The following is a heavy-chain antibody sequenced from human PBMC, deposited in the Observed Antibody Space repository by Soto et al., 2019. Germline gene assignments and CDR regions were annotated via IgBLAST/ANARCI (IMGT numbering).Heavy chain of an antibody. CDR2: IYYSGST. D-gene: IGHD6-19*01. CDR3: ARQAVAGMGGDY. Sequence: SETLSLTCTVSGGSISSYYWSWIRQPPGKGLEWIGYIYYSGSTNYNPSLKSRVTISVDTSKNQFSLKLSSGTAADTAVYYCARQAVAGMGGDYWGQGTLVTVSS. V-gene: IGHV4-59*01. CDR1: GGSISSYY. J-gene: IGHJ4*02.